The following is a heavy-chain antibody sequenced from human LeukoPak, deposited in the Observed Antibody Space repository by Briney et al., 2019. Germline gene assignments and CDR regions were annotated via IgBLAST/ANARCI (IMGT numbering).Heavy chain of an antibody. D-gene: IGHD1-26*01. Sequence: GRSLTLSCAASGFTFSTCDMHWVRQAPGKGLEWVAVISYDGSNKYYADSVKGRFTISRDSSKNTLYLQMNSLRAEDTAVYYCAKDREVGAYYFDYWGQGTLVTVSS. CDR3: AKDREVGAYYFDY. V-gene: IGHV3-30*18. J-gene: IGHJ4*02. CDR2: ISYDGSNK. CDR1: GFTFSTCD.